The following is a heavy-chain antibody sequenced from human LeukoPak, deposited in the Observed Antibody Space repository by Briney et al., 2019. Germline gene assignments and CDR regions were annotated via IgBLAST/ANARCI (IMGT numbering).Heavy chain of an antibody. J-gene: IGHJ4*02. CDR2: IYHSGST. D-gene: IGHD2-2*01. V-gene: IGHV4-30-2*01. CDR3: ARALKGAIVVVPAADDGYYFDY. Sequence: SETLSLTCAVSGGSISSGGYYWSWIRQPPGKGLEWIGYIYHSGSTYYNPSLKSRVTISVDRSKNQFSLKLSSVTAADTAVYYCARALKGAIVVVPAADDGYYFDYWGQGTLVTVSS. CDR1: GGSISSGGYY.